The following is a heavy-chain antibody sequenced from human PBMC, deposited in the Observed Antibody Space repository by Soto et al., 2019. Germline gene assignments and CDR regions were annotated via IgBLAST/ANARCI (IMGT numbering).Heavy chain of an antibody. CDR2: INPNSGGT. CDR1: GYTFTGYY. Sequence: ASVKVSCKASGYTFTGYYMHWVRQAPGQGLKWMGWINPNSGGTNYAQKFQGWVTMTRDTSISTAYMELSRLRSDDTAVYYCARGPTYYYDSSRYYFDYWGQGTLVTVSS. J-gene: IGHJ4*02. V-gene: IGHV1-2*04. D-gene: IGHD3-22*01. CDR3: ARGPTYYYDSSRYYFDY.